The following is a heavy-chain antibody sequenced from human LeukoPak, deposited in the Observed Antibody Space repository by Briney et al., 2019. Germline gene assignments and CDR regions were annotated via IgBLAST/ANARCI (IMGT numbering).Heavy chain of an antibody. D-gene: IGHD3-3*01. V-gene: IGHV4-61*08. Sequence: SETLSLTCTVSGGSISSGDYYWSWIRQPPGKGLEWIGYIYYSGSTNYNPSLKSRVTISVDTSKNQFSLKLSSVTAADTAVYFCARDLRNYTFWSGYRYFDYWGQGTLVTVSS. CDR3: ARDLRNYTFWSGYRYFDY. CDR1: GGSISSGDYY. CDR2: IYYSGST. J-gene: IGHJ4*02.